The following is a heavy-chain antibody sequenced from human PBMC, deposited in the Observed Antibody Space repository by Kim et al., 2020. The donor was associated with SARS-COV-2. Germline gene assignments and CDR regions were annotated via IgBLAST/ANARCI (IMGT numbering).Heavy chain of an antibody. Sequence: SETLSLTCTVSGGSISSYYWSWIRQPPGKGLEWIGYIYYSGSTNYNPSLKSRVTISVDTSKNQFSLKLSSVTAADTAVYYCARVSPYSSSWYADYWGQGTLVTVSS. CDR2: IYYSGST. D-gene: IGHD6-13*01. J-gene: IGHJ4*02. V-gene: IGHV4-59*13. CDR1: GGSISSYY. CDR3: ARVSPYSSSWYADY.